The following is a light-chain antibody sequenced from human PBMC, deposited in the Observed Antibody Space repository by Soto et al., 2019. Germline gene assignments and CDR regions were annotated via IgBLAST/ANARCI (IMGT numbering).Light chain of an antibody. Sequence: QSALTQPASVSGSPGQSITISCSGTSSDVDDYNYVSWYQQHPGKAPKLIIYEVSHRLSGVSNRFSGSNSGYTASLTISGLQDEDEADYYCTSSLSNSVVVFGGGTKVTVL. CDR1: SSDVDDYNY. J-gene: IGLJ3*02. CDR2: EVS. CDR3: TSSLSNSVVV. V-gene: IGLV2-14*01.